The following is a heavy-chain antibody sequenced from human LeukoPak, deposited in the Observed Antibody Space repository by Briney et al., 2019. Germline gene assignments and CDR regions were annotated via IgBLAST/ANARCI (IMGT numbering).Heavy chain of an antibody. CDR2: ISGSGGST. Sequence: PGGSLRLSCAASGFTFSSYAMSWVRQAPGKGLEWVSAISGSGGSTYYADSVKGRFTISRDNSKNTLYLQMNSLRAEDTAVYYCARYDFWSGYSPIDYWGQGTLVTVSS. J-gene: IGHJ4*02. V-gene: IGHV3-23*01. CDR3: ARYDFWSGYSPIDY. D-gene: IGHD3-3*01. CDR1: GFTFSSYA.